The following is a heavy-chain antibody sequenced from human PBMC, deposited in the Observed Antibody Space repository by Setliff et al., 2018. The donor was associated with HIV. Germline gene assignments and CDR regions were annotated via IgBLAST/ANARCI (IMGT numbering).Heavy chain of an antibody. Sequence: PSETLSLTCAVYGGSFSDYYWSWIRQPPGKGLEWIGEINHSGSANFSPSLKSRVTISVDTSKNQFSLKLSSVTAADTAVYYCATSSSSLHNWFDSWGRGTPVTVSS. CDR3: ATSSSSLHNWFDS. CDR1: GGSFSDYY. V-gene: IGHV4-34*01. CDR2: INHSGSA. D-gene: IGHD3-22*01. J-gene: IGHJ5*01.